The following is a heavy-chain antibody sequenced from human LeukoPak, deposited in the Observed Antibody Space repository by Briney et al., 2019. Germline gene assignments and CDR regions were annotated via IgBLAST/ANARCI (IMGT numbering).Heavy chain of an antibody. V-gene: IGHV3-21*01. Sequence: PGGSLRLSCAASGFTFSSYWMSWVRQAPGKGLEWVSSISSSSDYIYYADSVKGRLTISRDNARNSLYLQMNSLRAEDTAVYYCARSRSVSNYKGMDVWGQGTTVTVSS. CDR3: ARSRSVSNYKGMDV. D-gene: IGHD5/OR15-5a*01. J-gene: IGHJ6*02. CDR1: GFTFSSYW. CDR2: ISSSSDYI.